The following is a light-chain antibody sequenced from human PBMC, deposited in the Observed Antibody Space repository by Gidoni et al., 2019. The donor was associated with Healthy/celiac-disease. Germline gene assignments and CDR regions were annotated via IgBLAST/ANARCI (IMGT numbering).Light chain of an antibody. J-gene: IGKJ5*01. V-gene: IGKV3-11*01. CDR3: QQRSNWPIT. CDR2: DAS. Sequence: EIVLTQSPATLSLSPGERATLSCRASQSVSSYLAWYQQKPGQAPRLLIYDASNRATGIPARFSGSGSGTEFTLTISSLEPEDFAVYYCQQRSNWPITFXQXTRLEIK. CDR1: QSVSSY.